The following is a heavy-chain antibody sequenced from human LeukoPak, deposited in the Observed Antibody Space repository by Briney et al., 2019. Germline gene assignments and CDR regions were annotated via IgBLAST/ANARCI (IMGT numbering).Heavy chain of an antibody. CDR3: ARHLTYDSSGPYWYFDL. CDR1: GGSISSYY. CDR2: IYTSGST. Sequence: PSETLSLTCTVSGGSISSYYWSWIRQPAGKGLEWIGRIYTSGSTNYNPSLKSRVTISVDTSKNQFSLKLSSVTAADTAVYYCARHLTYDSSGPYWYFDLWGRGTLVTVSS. D-gene: IGHD3-22*01. J-gene: IGHJ2*01. V-gene: IGHV4-4*07.